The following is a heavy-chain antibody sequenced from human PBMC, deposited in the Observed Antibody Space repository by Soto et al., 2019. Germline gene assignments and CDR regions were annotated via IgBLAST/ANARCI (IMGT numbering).Heavy chain of an antibody. CDR3: AKDQTGTTGIDY. J-gene: IGHJ4*02. Sequence: QPGGSLRLSCAASGFTFSSYAMSWVRQAPGKGLEWVSAISGSGGSAYYADSVKGRFTISRDNSKNTLYLQMNSLRAEDTAVYYCAKDQTGTTGIDYWGQGTLVTVSS. V-gene: IGHV3-23*01. CDR2: ISGSGGSA. CDR1: GFTFSSYA. D-gene: IGHD1-7*01.